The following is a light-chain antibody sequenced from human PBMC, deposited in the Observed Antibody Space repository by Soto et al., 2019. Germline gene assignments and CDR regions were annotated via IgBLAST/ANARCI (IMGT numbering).Light chain of an antibody. CDR1: SGHSSYA. CDR2: LNGDGSN. V-gene: IGLV4-69*01. CDR3: QTWGTGIHVV. Sequence: QPVLTQSPSASASLGASVKLTCTLSSGHSSYAIAWHQQQPEKGPRYLMKLNGDGSNSKGDGIPDRFSGSSSGAERYLTISSLQSEDEADYYCQTWGTGIHVVFGGGTKLTVL. J-gene: IGLJ2*01.